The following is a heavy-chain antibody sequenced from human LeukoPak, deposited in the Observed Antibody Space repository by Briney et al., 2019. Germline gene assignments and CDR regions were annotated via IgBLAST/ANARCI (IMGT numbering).Heavy chain of an antibody. V-gene: IGHV4-4*01. J-gene: IGHJ4*02. D-gene: IGHD3-22*01. CDR3: ASIDYYDSSGYYRPFDY. CDR1: GGSICSSNW. Sequence: SGTLSLTCAVSGGSICSSNWWSWVRQPPGKGLEWIGEIYHSGSTNYNPSLKSRVTISVDKSKNQFSLKLSSVTAADTAVYCCASIDYYDSSGYYRPFDYWGQGTLVTVSS. CDR2: IYHSGST.